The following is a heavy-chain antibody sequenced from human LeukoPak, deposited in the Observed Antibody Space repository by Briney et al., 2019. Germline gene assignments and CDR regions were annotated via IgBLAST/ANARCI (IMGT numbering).Heavy chain of an antibody. V-gene: IGHV4-34*01. D-gene: IGHD2-2*03. Sequence: SETLSLTCAVYGGSLSGYYWSWIRHPPGKGLEWIGEINHSGSTNYNPSLKSRVTISVDTSKNQFSLKLSSVTAADTAVYYCARGRVDIVVVPAAMSRYFDYWGQGTLVTVSS. CDR3: ARGRVDIVVVPAAMSRYFDY. CDR2: INHSGST. CDR1: GGSLSGYY. J-gene: IGHJ4*02.